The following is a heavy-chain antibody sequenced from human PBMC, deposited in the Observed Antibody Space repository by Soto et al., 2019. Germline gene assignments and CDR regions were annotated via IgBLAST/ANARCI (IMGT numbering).Heavy chain of an antibody. V-gene: IGHV1-69*06. CDR2: TIPVFNTA. J-gene: IGHJ3*02. Sequence: QVQLEQSGAEVKKPGYSVKVSCKASGGTLSDHGVAWLRQAPGQGLEWMGGTIPVFNTAKYAQKLQGRVTVTADKFTNIAYMELSSHRSEGTAFYFCARGVYGSGNYYTGPSAFDIWGQGTMVIVSS. D-gene: IGHD3-10*01. CDR1: GGTLSDHG. CDR3: ARGVYGSGNYYTGPSAFDI.